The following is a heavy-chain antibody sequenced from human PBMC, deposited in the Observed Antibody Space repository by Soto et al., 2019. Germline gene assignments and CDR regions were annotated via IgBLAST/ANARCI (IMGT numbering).Heavy chain of an antibody. Sequence: EVQLVESGGGSVQPGRSLRLSCVASGFTFESYAMHWVRQVPGKGLEWVSGISWNSGSIGYEDSVKGQFTISRDNAQKSLYLEMNSLRVEDTAFYYCVKDIHEQWLVSHFEYWGQGALVTVSS. CDR3: VKDIHEQWLVSHFEY. J-gene: IGHJ4*02. CDR1: GFTFESYA. CDR2: ISWNSGSI. D-gene: IGHD6-19*01. V-gene: IGHV3-9*01.